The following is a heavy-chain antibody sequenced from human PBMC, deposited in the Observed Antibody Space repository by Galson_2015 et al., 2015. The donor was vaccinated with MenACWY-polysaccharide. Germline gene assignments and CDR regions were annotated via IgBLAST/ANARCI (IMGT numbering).Heavy chain of an antibody. Sequence: SLRLSCAASGFTFSSYPMNWVRQTPGKGLEWVSGVSGGGNSAFYADSVRGRFTISRDNSKNTLFLQMNSLRADDTALYYCAKSGGDGVTVFATVPTAPESWGQGTLVTVSS. CDR1: GFTFSSYP. J-gene: IGHJ4*02. CDR3: AKSGGDGVTVFATVPTAPES. CDR2: VSGGGNSA. D-gene: IGHD2-21*01. V-gene: IGHV3-23*01.